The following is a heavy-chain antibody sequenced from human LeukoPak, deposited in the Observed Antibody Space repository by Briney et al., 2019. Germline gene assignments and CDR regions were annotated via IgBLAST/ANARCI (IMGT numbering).Heavy chain of an antibody. CDR1: GFTFSSYE. CDR2: ISSSGSTI. CDR3: ARIGSGSYYNWFDP. D-gene: IGHD3-10*01. Sequence: GGSLRLSCAAPGFTFSSYEMNWVRQAPGKGLEWVSYISSSGSTIYYADSVKGRFTISRDNAKNSLYLQMNSLRAEDTAVYYCARIGSGSYYNWFDPWGQGTLVTVSS. J-gene: IGHJ5*02. V-gene: IGHV3-48*03.